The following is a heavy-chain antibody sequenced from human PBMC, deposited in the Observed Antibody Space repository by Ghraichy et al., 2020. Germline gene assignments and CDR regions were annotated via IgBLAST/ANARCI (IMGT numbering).Heavy chain of an antibody. J-gene: IGHJ4*02. CDR2: ITASGGNT. V-gene: IGHV3-23*01. D-gene: IGHD6-25*01. CDR3: AKDRSYLSGANDY. CDR1: GFTFSSYA. Sequence: GGSLRLSCKASGFTFSSYAMTWFRQAPGKGPEWVSTITASGGNTYDADSVRGRFTISRDDFKNTLYLQMTRLRAEDTAIYYCAKDRSYLSGANDYWGQGTLVTVSS.